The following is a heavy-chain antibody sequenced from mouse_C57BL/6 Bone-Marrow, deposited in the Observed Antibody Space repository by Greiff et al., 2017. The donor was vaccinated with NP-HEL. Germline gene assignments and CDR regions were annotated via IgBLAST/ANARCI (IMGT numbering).Heavy chain of an antibody. CDR1: GYSITSYY. Sequence: EVHLVESGPGLAKPSQTLSLTCSVTGYSITSYYWNWIRKFPGNKLEYMGYISYSGSTYYNPSLKSRISITRDTSKNQYYLQLNSVTTEDTATYYCARSASTTVKGSAMDYWGQGTSVTVSS. J-gene: IGHJ4*01. CDR2: ISYSGST. CDR3: ARSASTTVKGSAMDY. D-gene: IGHD1-1*01. V-gene: IGHV3-8*01.